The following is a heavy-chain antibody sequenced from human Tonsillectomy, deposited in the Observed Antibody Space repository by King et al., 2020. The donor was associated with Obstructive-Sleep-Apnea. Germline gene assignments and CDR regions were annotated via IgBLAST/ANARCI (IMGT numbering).Heavy chain of an antibody. V-gene: IGHV3-23*04. CDR1: GFTFSNYA. CDR3: AKVTFASDWLRTGLNWFDP. CDR2: ISGSGETT. D-gene: IGHD3-9*01. Sequence: VQLVESGGGLIQPGGSLRLSCAASGFTFSNYAMSWVRQAPGKGLEWVSSISGSGETTYYAGSVRGRFTISRDNSKNTLYLQMNSLRAEDTAIYYCAKVTFASDWLRTGLNWFDPWGQGTLVTVSS. J-gene: IGHJ5*02.